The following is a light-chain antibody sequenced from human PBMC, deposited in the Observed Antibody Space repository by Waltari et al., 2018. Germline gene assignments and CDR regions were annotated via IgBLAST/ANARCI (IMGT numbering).Light chain of an antibody. CDR2: YIY. J-gene: IGLJ3*02. CDR1: RSDIGDYEN. Sequence: QSALTQPRSVSGSPGQSVTMSCTGTRSDIGDYENVPWSQQHPGKAPKLIIHYIYRRPSGVPDRFSASKSGNTASLTISGLQADDEADYYCCSYTGRKTWVFGGGTKVTVL. CDR3: CSYTGRKTWV. V-gene: IGLV2-11*01.